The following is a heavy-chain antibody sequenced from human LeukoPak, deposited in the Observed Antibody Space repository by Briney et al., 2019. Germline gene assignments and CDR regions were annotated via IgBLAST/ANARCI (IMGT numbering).Heavy chain of an antibody. CDR3: AKEGCSSTSCYYFDY. CDR1: GFTFGSYW. Sequence: GGSLRLSCAASGFTFGSYWMTWVRQAPGKGLEWVANIKQDGTEKYYVDSVKGRFTISRDNAKNSLYLQMNSLRAEDTAVYYCAKEGCSSTSCYYFDYWGQGTLVTVSS. V-gene: IGHV3-7*01. D-gene: IGHD2-2*01. CDR2: IKQDGTEK. J-gene: IGHJ4*02.